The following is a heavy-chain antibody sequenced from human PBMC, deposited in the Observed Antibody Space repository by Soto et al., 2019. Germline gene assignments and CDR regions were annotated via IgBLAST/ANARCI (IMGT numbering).Heavy chain of an antibody. CDR1: GGSFSGYY. CDR2: INHSGST. V-gene: IGHV4-34*01. CDR3: ARGRGWYLHYYYYYMDV. Sequence: SETLSLTCAVYGGSFSGYYWSWIRQPPGKGLEWIGEINHSGSTNYNPSLKSRVTISVDTSKNQFSLKLSSVTAADTAVYYCARGRGWYLHYYYYYMDVWGKGTTVTVSS. J-gene: IGHJ6*03. D-gene: IGHD6-19*01.